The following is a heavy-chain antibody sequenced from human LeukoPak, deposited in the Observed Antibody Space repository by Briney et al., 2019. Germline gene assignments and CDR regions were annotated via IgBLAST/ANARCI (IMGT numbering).Heavy chain of an antibody. J-gene: IGHJ4*02. D-gene: IGHD1-26*01. CDR2: INPSGGST. CDR3: ARARRYSGSLSSFDY. V-gene: IGHV1-46*01. CDR1: GYTFTSYY. Sequence: ASVKVSCKASGYTFTSYYMHWVRQAPGQGLEWMGIINPSGGSTSYAQKFQGRVTMTRDMSTSTVYMELSSLRSEDTAVYYCARARRYSGSLSSFDYWGQGTLVTVSS.